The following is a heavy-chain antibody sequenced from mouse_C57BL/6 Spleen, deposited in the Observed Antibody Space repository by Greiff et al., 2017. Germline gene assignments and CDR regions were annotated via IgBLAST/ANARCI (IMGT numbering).Heavy chain of an antibody. CDR3: TRGVYYGSSPAWFAY. CDR1: GYTFTDYE. CDR2: IDPETGGT. V-gene: IGHV1-15*01. D-gene: IGHD1-1*01. Sequence: VQLQQSGAELVRPGASVTLSCKASGYTFTDYEMHWVKQTPVHGLEWIGAIDPETGGTASNQKFKGKAILTADKSSSTAYMELRSLTSEDSAVYYCTRGVYYGSSPAWFAYWGQGTLVTVSA. J-gene: IGHJ3*01.